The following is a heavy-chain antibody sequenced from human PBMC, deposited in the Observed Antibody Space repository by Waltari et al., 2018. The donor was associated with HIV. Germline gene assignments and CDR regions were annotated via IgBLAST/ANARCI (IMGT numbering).Heavy chain of an antibody. CDR1: GGSFSGYY. CDR2: INHSGST. CDR3: ARKYSSGPFDY. Sequence: QVQLQQWGAGLLKPSETLSLTCAVYGGSFSGYYWSWIRQPPGKGLEWIGEINHSGSTNYNPSLKSRVTISVDTSKNQFSLKLSSVTAADTAVYYCARKYSSGPFDYWGQGTLVTVSS. D-gene: IGHD6-19*01. J-gene: IGHJ4*02. V-gene: IGHV4-34*01.